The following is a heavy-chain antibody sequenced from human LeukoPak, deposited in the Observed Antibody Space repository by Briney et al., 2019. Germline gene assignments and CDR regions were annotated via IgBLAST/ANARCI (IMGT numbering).Heavy chain of an antibody. CDR1: GYTFTSYD. V-gene: IGHV1-8*01. CDR3: ARSTAVGAMIDY. Sequence: ASVKVSCKTSGYTFTSYDINWVRQATGQGLEWMGWMNPDSGNTGFAQRFQSRVTMTRDTSISTAYMELSSLRSEDTAVYYCARSTAVGAMIDYWGQGTLVTVSS. J-gene: IGHJ4*02. D-gene: IGHD1-26*01. CDR2: MNPDSGNT.